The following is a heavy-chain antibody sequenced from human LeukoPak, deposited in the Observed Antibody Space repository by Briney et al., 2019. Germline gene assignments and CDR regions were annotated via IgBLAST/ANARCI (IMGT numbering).Heavy chain of an antibody. CDR2: IRYDGSNK. CDR1: GFTFGSYG. V-gene: IGHV3-30*02. Sequence: PGGSLRLSCAASGFTFGSYGMHWVRQAPGKGLEWVAFIRYDGSNKYYADSVKGRFTISRDNSKNTLYLELHSLRTEDTAVYYCARARRSGGITMIRGVKDRGWFDPWGQGTLVTVSS. J-gene: IGHJ5*02. D-gene: IGHD3-10*01. CDR3: ARARRSGGITMIRGVKDRGWFDP.